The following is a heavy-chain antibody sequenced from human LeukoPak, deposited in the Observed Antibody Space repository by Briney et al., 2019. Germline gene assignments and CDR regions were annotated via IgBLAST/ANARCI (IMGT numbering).Heavy chain of an antibody. Sequence: GASVKVSRKASGGTFSSYAISWVRQAPGQGLEWMGGIIPIFGTANYAQKFQGRVTITADESTSTAYMELSSLRSEDTAVYYCARGGYYDSSGYIFDYWGQGTLVTVSS. CDR1: GGTFSSYA. V-gene: IGHV1-69*13. CDR3: ARGGYYDSSGYIFDY. CDR2: IIPIFGTA. D-gene: IGHD3-22*01. J-gene: IGHJ4*02.